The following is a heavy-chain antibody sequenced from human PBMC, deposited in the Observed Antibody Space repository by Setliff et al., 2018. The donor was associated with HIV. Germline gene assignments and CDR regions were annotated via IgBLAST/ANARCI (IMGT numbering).Heavy chain of an antibody. D-gene: IGHD3-22*01. V-gene: IGHV4-39*01. CDR1: GGSISNSSSY. Sequence: SETLSLTCTVSGGSISNSSSYWGWIRQTPGKGLEWIGSIYYSGSTYYNPSLKSRVTISVDTSKNQFSLKLSSVTAADAAVYYCASRVYYYDSSGYLREEGFDPWGQGTLVTVSS. CDR3: ASRVYYYDSSGYLREEGFDP. CDR2: IYYSGST. J-gene: IGHJ5*02.